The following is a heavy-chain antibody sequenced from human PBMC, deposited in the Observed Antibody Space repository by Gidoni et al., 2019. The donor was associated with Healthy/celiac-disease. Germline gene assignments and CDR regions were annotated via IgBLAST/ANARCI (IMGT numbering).Heavy chain of an antibody. Sequence: QVQLVESGGGVVQPGRSLRLSCAASGCTFSSYGMHWVRQAPGKGLEWVAVIWYDGSNKYYADSVKGRFTISRDNSKNTLYLQMNSLRAEDTAVYYCAREMVVAATPGLLDYWGQGTLVTVSS. CDR3: AREMVVAATPGLLDY. CDR1: GCTFSSYG. J-gene: IGHJ4*02. CDR2: IWYDGSNK. D-gene: IGHD2-15*01. V-gene: IGHV3-33*01.